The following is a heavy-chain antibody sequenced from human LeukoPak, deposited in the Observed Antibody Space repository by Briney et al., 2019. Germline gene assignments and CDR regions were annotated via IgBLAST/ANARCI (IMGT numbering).Heavy chain of an antibody. CDR1: GVTFSSYA. CDR2: IIPIFGTA. D-gene: IGHD2-15*01. CDR3: ARGLRVVAANTRPRAEYYFDY. Sequence: GASVKVSCKASGVTFSSYAISWVRQAPGQGLEWVGGIIPIFGTANYAQKFQGRVTITADESTSTAYMELSSLRSEDTAVYYCARGLRVVAANTRPRAEYYFDYWGQGTLVTVSS. V-gene: IGHV1-69*13. J-gene: IGHJ4*02.